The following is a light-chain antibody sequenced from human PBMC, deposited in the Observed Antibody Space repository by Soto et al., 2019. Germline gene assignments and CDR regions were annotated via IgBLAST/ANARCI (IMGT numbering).Light chain of an antibody. CDR1: QSVSYSY. CDR2: GTS. Sequence: EIVLTQSPGTLSLSPGERATLSCRASQSVSYSYITWFQQKPDQAPRLFIYGTSSRATGIPDRFSGSGSGTDFTLTISRLEAEDFAVYYCQQYGRSMYTFGQGTKLEIK. CDR3: QQYGRSMYT. J-gene: IGKJ2*01. V-gene: IGKV3-20*01.